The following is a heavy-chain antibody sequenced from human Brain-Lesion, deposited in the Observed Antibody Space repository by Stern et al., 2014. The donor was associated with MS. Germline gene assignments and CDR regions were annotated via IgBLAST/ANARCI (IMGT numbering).Heavy chain of an antibody. CDR3: ARDQRGITIFGVVTDYYYLGMDV. V-gene: IGHV1-2*02. J-gene: IGHJ6*02. CDR2: INPNTGGT. Sequence: VQLVESGAEVKKPGASVKVSCKTSGYIFTGHYIHRVRQAPGQGLEWMAWINPNTGGTKYAQKFQGRVTMGRDTSISTAYVELSSLTSDDTAVYYCARDQRGITIFGVVTDYYYLGMDVWGQGTTVTVSS. D-gene: IGHD3-3*01. CDR1: GYIFTGHY.